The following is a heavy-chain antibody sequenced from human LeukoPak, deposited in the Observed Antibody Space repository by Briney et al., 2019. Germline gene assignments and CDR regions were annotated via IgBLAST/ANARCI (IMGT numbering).Heavy chain of an antibody. Sequence: SETLSLTCTVSGGSISSHYWSWIRQPPGKGLEWIGYIYYSGSTNYNPSLKSRVTISVDTSKNQFSLKLSSVTAADTAVYYCARANYDSSGYADYFEYWGQGTLVTVSS. V-gene: IGHV4-59*11. CDR2: IYYSGST. CDR1: GGSISSHY. CDR3: ARANYDSSGYADYFEY. J-gene: IGHJ4*02. D-gene: IGHD3-22*01.